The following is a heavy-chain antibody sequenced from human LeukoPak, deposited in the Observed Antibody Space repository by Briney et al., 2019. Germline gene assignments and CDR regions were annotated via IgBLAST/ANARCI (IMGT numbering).Heavy chain of an antibody. Sequence: GESLKISCKVSGYTFTSYWITLVRQMPGKGLEWMGTIDPRDSYTNYSPSFQGHVTISADTSIGTASLNWSSLKASDAAIYYCARQAFSNSGAHFDYWGQGTLVTVSS. V-gene: IGHV5-10-1*01. D-gene: IGHD2-15*01. CDR3: ARQAFSNSGAHFDY. CDR2: IDPRDSYT. CDR1: GYTFTSYW. J-gene: IGHJ4*02.